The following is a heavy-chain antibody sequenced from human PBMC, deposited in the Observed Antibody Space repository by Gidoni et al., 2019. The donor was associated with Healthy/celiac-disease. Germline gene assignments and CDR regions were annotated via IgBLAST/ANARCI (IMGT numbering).Heavy chain of an antibody. Sequence: SGAEVKKPGSSVTVSCKASGGTFSSYAISWVRQAPGQGLEWMGGIIPIFGTANYAQKFQGRVTITADESTSTAYMELSSLRSEDTAVYYCARASRSSSWVRVGYYWYFDLWGRGTLVTVSS. D-gene: IGHD6-13*01. CDR1: GGTFSSYA. J-gene: IGHJ2*01. V-gene: IGHV1-69*01. CDR2: IIPIFGTA. CDR3: ARASRSSSWVRVGYYWYFDL.